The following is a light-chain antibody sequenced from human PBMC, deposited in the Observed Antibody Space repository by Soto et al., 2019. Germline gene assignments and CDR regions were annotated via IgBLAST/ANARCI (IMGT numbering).Light chain of an antibody. CDR2: DAS. CDR1: QSIHRW. J-gene: IGKJ2*01. CDR3: QQYNTYPVT. V-gene: IGKV1-5*01. Sequence: DIQMTQSPSTLSASVGDRVTITCRASQSIHRWLAWYQQKAGKAPKVLIYDASSLDSGVPSRFSGSGSGTEFTLTISSLQPDDFATYYCQQYNTYPVTFGQRTKLEI.